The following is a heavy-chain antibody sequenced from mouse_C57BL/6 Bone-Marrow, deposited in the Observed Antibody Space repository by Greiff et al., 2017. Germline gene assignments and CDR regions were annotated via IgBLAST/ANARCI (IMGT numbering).Heavy chain of an antibody. J-gene: IGHJ2*01. CDR3: ARAKAAQARDYFDV. CDR1: GYTFTDYN. V-gene: IGHV1-18*01. Sequence: EVNLVESGPELVKPGASVKIPCKASGYTFTDYNMDWVKQSHGKSLEWIGDINPHNGATIYNQKFKGKATLTVDKSSSTAYMALRSLTSEDAAVYYCARAKAAQARDYFDVWGKGTTLTVSS. D-gene: IGHD3-2*02. CDR2: INPHNGAT.